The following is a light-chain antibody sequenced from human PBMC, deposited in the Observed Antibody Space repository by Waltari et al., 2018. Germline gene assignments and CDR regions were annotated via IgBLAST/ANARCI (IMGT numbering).Light chain of an antibody. CDR2: VNSDGSH. Sequence: QLVLTQSPSASASRGASVKLTCTLSSGHITNVIAWHQQQPGKGPRYLMKVNSDGSHRKGDDIPDRFSGSGSGPERYLTISSLQSEDEADYYCETGGHGTWVFGGGTKLTVL. CDR3: ETGGHGTWV. J-gene: IGLJ3*02. CDR1: SGHITNV. V-gene: IGLV4-69*01.